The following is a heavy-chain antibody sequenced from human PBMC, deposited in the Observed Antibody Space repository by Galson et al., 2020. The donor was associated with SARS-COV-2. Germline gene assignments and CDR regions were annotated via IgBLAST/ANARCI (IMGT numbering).Heavy chain of an antibody. CDR2: IYSSGST. CDR3: ARDYYYSVSGTYYPFDY. J-gene: IGHJ4*02. V-gene: IGHV4-39*07. CDR1: GGSISSSYYY. D-gene: IGHD3-10*01. Sequence: SETLSLTCTVSGGSISSSYYYWGWIHQPPGKGLEWIGSIYSSGSTYYKPSLKSRVTIIVDTSKNQFSLRLSSVTAADTAVYYCARDYYYSVSGTYYPFDYWGQGTLVTVSS.